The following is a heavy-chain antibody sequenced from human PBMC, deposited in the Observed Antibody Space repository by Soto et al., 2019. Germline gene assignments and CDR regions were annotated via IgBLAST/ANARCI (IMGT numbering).Heavy chain of an antibody. J-gene: IGHJ4*01. Sequence: ASVKVSCKASGYTFTDYYMHWVRQAPGQGLQWMGWVNPKSGSTNFAQKFQGWVTMTRDTSINTAYMELSRLRFDDTAIYYCARGYCTGAHCYIGDNWG. V-gene: IGHV1-2*04. CDR2: VNPKSGST. CDR3: ARGYCTGAHCYIGDN. CDR1: GYTFTDYY. D-gene: IGHD2-8*02.